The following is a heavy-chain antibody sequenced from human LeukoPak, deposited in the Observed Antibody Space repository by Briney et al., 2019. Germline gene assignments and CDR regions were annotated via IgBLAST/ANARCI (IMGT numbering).Heavy chain of an antibody. CDR2: INPNSGGT. V-gene: IGHV1-2*02. Sequence: ASVKVSCKASGYTLTGYYMHWVRQAPGQGLEWMGWINPNSGGTNYAQKFQGRVTMTRDTSISTAYMELSRLRSDDTAVYYCARAIAAAGTYFDYWGQGTLVTVSS. D-gene: IGHD6-13*01. J-gene: IGHJ4*02. CDR3: ARAIAAAGTYFDY. CDR1: GYTLTGYY.